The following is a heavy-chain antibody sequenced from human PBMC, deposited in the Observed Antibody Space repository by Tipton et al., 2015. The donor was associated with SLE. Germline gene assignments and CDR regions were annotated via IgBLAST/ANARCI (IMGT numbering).Heavy chain of an antibody. J-gene: IGHJ4*02. V-gene: IGHV1-18*01. CDR2: ISAYNGNT. Sequence: QSGAEVKKPGASVKVSCKASGYTFTSYGISWVRRAPGQGLEWMGWISAYNGNTNYAQKLQGRVTMTTDTSTSTAYMELRSLRSDDTAVYYCARPSGYTAMAPYYYYFDYWGQGTLVTVSS. D-gene: IGHD5-18*01. CDR3: ARPSGYTAMAPYYYYFDY. CDR1: GYTFTSYG.